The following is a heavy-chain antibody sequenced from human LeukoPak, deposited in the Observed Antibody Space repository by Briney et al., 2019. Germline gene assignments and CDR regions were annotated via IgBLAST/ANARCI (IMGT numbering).Heavy chain of an antibody. D-gene: IGHD5-12*01. CDR3: AKHSYRVDSFTDY. V-gene: IGHV3-23*01. CDR2: ISDSGGTT. Sequence: GGSLRLSCAASGFTFSDAWMTWVRQAPGKGLEWVSGISDSGGTTYYADSVKGRFTISRDNSKNTLYLQMNSLRAEDTAVYYCAKHSYRVDSFTDYWGQGTLVTVSS. J-gene: IGHJ4*02. CDR1: GFTFSDAW.